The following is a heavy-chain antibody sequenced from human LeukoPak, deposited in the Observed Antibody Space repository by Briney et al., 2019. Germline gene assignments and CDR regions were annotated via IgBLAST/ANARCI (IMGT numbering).Heavy chain of an antibody. D-gene: IGHD2-2*01. CDR2: IIPIFGRA. J-gene: IGHJ4*02. CDR3: ADLVYCSSSSCYEPFNQT. Sequence: ASVKVSCKASGGTFSSLTINWVRQAPGQGLEWMGGIIPIFGRANYAQKFQGRVTITADDSTSTAYMELNSLRSEDTAVYYCADLVYCSSSSCYEPFNQTWGQGTLVTVSP. V-gene: IGHV1-69*13. CDR1: GGTFSSLT.